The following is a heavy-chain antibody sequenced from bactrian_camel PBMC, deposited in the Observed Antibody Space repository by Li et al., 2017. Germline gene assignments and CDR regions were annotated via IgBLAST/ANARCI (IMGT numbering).Heavy chain of an antibody. CDR2: IYTGSYYGYPHT. V-gene: IGHV3S1*01. J-gene: IGHJ4*01. D-gene: IGHD8*01. Sequence: HVQLVESGGGSVQTGGSLRLSCAVSQYTYSWCYMAWFCQGPGKKREGVAVIYTGSYYGYPHTYYSDSVKGRFTISRDDARKTLILQMNDLRSDDTAMYYCAAGKRLNSDWSRADNWPYWGQGTQV. CDR3: AAGKRLNSDWSRADNWPY. CDR1: QYTYSWCY.